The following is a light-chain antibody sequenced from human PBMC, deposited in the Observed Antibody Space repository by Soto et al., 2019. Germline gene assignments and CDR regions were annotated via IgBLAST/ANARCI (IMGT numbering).Light chain of an antibody. CDR2: RTS. Sequence: EIVLTQSPGTLSLSLRERATLSCRAMQSVSSSYLAWYQQNPGQAPRLLIYRTSNRATGIPDRFSGSGSGTDFTLTISRLEPEDFAVYWCQQYDSSPRTFGQGTKVDIK. CDR3: QQYDSSPRT. V-gene: IGKV3-20*01. J-gene: IGKJ1*01. CDR1: QSVSSSY.